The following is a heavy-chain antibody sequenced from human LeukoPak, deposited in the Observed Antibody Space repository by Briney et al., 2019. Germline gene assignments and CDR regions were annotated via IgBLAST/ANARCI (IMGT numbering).Heavy chain of an antibody. V-gene: IGHV1-46*01. CDR1: GYTFTSYY. J-gene: IGHJ5*01. Sequence: ASVKVSCKASGYTFTSYYMHWVRQAPGQGLEWMGIINPSGGSTSYAQKFQGRVTMTTDTSTSTAYMELRSLRSDDTAVYYCARDRGSGWFVYWGQGTLVTVSS. D-gene: IGHD6-19*01. CDR3: ARDRGSGWFVY. CDR2: INPSGGST.